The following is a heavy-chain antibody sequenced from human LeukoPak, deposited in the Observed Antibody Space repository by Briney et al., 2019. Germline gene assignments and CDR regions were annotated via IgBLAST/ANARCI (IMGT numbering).Heavy chain of an antibody. CDR3: VREKYCGADCYQHFDY. CDR1: GGSIGSFY. Sequence: SAETLSLTCTDSGGSIGSFYWSWIRQPPGKGLEWVGFISYSATTNYNPSLKSRVTISVDTYKKQLSLKVTSVTPADTALYYCVREKYCGADCYQHFDYGDRETLVTVP. D-gene: IGHD2-21*02. J-gene: IGHJ4*02. CDR2: ISYSATT. V-gene: IGHV4-59*01.